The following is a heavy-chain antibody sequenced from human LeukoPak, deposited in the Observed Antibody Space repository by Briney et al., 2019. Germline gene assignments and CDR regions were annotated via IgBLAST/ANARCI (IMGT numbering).Heavy chain of an antibody. CDR3: ARGYGSGSYYNVVRYYYYMDV. CDR2: INHSGST. J-gene: IGHJ6*03. D-gene: IGHD3-10*01. V-gene: IGHV4-34*01. Sequence: PSETLSLTCAVYGGSFSGYYWSWIRQPPGKGLEWIGEINHSGSTNYNPSLKSRVTISVDTSKNQFSLKLSSVTAADTAVYYCARGYGSGSYYNVVRYYYYMDVWGKGTTVTVSS. CDR1: GGSFSGYY.